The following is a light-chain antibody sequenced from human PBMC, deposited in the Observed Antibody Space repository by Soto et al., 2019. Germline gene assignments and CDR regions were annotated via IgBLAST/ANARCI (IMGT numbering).Light chain of an antibody. CDR1: QDISKY. V-gene: IGKV1-33*01. CDR2: DAF. Sequence: DIQMTQSPSSVSAPVGDRVTSTCRASQDISKYLNWYQQKPGKAPKFLMYDAFILETGVPSRLRVRGSATDFTLNITSMQPEDIATYYCQQYDSLPLPFGPGTKVEIQ. J-gene: IGKJ3*01. CDR3: QQYDSLPLP.